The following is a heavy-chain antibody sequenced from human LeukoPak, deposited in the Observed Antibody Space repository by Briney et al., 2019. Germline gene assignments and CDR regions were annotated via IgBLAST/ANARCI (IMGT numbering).Heavy chain of an antibody. V-gene: IGHV1-2*02. D-gene: IGHD2-2*01. Sequence: ASVKASCKASGYTFTGYYMHWVRQAPGQGLEWMGWINPNSGGTNYAQKFQGRVTMTRDTSISTAYMELSRLRSDDTAVYYCAREGYCSSTSCSGWFDPWGQGTLVTVSS. CDR1: GYTFTGYY. CDR3: AREGYCSSTSCSGWFDP. J-gene: IGHJ5*02. CDR2: INPNSGGT.